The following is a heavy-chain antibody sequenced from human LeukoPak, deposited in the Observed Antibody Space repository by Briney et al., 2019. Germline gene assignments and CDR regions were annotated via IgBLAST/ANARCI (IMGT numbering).Heavy chain of an antibody. Sequence: SETLSLTCTVSGGSFSSHFWSWIRQPPGKGLEWIGYIYNSVITNYNPSLKSRVTMSVDTSKNQFSLMLRSVTAADTAVYYCARDHLPAGAPGYYMDVWGKGTTVTVSS. J-gene: IGHJ6*03. D-gene: IGHD4/OR15-4a*01. CDR1: GGSFSSHF. V-gene: IGHV4-59*11. CDR3: ARDHLPAGAPGYYMDV. CDR2: IYNSVIT.